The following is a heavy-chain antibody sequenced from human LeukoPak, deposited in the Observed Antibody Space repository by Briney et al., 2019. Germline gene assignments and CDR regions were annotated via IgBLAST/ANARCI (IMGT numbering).Heavy chain of an antibody. Sequence: PGGSLRLSCAASGFTFDDYAMHWVRHAPGKGLEWVSLISGDGGSTYYADSVKGRFTISRDNSKNSLYLPMHSLRTEDTALYYCAKDRGSGYSYGQTVDYWGQGTLVTVSS. CDR2: ISGDGGST. J-gene: IGHJ4*02. V-gene: IGHV3-43*02. D-gene: IGHD5-18*01. CDR3: AKDRGSGYSYGQTVDY. CDR1: GFTFDDYA.